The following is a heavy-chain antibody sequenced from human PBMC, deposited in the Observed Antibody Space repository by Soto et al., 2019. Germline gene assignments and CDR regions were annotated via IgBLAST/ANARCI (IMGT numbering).Heavy chain of an antibody. D-gene: IGHD6-19*01. CDR2: TYYRSKWYN. V-gene: IGHV6-1*01. CDR1: GDSVSSNSAA. CDR3: AREIAVAGRFNWFDP. J-gene: IGHJ5*02. Sequence: PSQTLSLTCAISGDSVSSNSAAWNWIRQSTSRGLKWLGRTYYRSKWYNDYAVSVKSRITINPDTFKNQFSLQLNSVTPEDTAVYYCAREIAVAGRFNWFDPWGQGTLVTVSS.